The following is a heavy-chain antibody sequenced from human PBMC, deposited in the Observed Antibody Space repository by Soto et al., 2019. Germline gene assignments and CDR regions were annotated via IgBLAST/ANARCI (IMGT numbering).Heavy chain of an antibody. CDR2: INHSGST. D-gene: IGHD4-17*01. CDR3: SRGEAHGDHGFWAFFDF. CDR1: GGSFSGYY. Sequence: QVQLQQWGAGLLKPSETLSLTCAVYGGSFSGYYWSWIRQPPGKGQEWMGEINHSGSTNYNPSLTSRVTISVDTSKNQLSLNLSSVTAADTAVYYCSRGEAHGDHGFWAFFDFWGQGTLVTVSS. V-gene: IGHV4-34*01. J-gene: IGHJ4*02.